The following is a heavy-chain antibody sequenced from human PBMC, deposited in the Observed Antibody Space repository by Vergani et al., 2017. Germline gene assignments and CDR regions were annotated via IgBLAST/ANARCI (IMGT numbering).Heavy chain of an antibody. CDR1: GYTFTSYY. D-gene: IGHD5-24*01. Sequence: QVQLVQSGAEVKKPGASVKVSCKASGYTFTSYYMHWVRQAPGQGLEWMGIINPSGGSTSYAQKFQGRVTMTRDTSTSTVYMELSSLRSEDTAVYYCARSHAVEIATIKAETPYYFDYWGQGTLVTVSS. CDR2: INPSGGST. J-gene: IGHJ4*02. CDR3: ARSHAVEIATIKAETPYYFDY. V-gene: IGHV1-46*01.